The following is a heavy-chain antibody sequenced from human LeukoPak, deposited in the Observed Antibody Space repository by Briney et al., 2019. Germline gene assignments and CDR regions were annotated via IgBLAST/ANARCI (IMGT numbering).Heavy chain of an antibody. J-gene: IGHJ4*02. D-gene: IGHD5-24*01. CDR1: GFTFSSYA. CDR3: AKGDGYNRNSNFDY. Sequence: GGSLRLSCAASGFTFSSYAVSWVRQAPGKGLEWVSAISGSGGSTYYADSVKGRFTISRDNSKNTLYLQMNSLRAEDTAVYYCAKGDGYNRNSNFDYWGQGTLVTVSS. CDR2: ISGSGGST. V-gene: IGHV3-23*01.